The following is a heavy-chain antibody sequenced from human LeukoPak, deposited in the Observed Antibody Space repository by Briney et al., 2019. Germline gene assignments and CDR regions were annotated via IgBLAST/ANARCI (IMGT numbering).Heavy chain of an antibody. D-gene: IGHD6-13*01. CDR2: ISGGGSIT. CDR1: GFTFSNYA. J-gene: IGHJ4*02. V-gene: IGHV3-23*01. Sequence: PGGSLRLSCAVSGFTFSNYAMSWVRQAPGKGLEWVSTISGGGSITYSADSVKGRFTISRDNSKNTLYLQMNSLRAEDTAVYYCAKDGSSSWYSQLPTYFDYWGQGTLVTVSS. CDR3: AKDGSSSWYSQLPTYFDY.